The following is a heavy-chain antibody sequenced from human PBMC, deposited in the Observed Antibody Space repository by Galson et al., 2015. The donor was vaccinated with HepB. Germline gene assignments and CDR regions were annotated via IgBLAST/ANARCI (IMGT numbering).Heavy chain of an antibody. CDR3: ARVISLRGRGAYYFDY. CDR1: GYTFTSYA. Sequence: SVKVSCKASGYTFTSYAMNWVRQAPGQGLEWMGWINTNTGNPTYAQGFTGRFVFSLDTSVSTAYLQISSLKAEDTAVYYCARVISLRGRGAYYFDYWGQGTLVTVSS. J-gene: IGHJ4*02. CDR2: INTNTGNP. D-gene: IGHD2-15*01. V-gene: IGHV7-4-1*02.